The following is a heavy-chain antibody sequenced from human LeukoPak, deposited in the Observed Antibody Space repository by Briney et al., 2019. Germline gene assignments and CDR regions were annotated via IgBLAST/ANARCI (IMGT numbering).Heavy chain of an antibody. Sequence: SETLSLTCTVSGGSISSGGYYWSWIRQPPGKGLEWIGYIYHSGSTNYNPSLKSRVTMSVDTSKNQFSLKLSSVTAADTAVYYCARESQVFDAFDIWGQGTMVTVSS. CDR1: GGSISSGGYY. J-gene: IGHJ3*02. CDR2: IYHSGST. V-gene: IGHV4-61*08. CDR3: ARESQVFDAFDI. D-gene: IGHD1-14*01.